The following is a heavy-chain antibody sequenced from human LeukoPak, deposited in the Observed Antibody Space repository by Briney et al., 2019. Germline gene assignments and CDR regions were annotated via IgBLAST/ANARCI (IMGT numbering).Heavy chain of an antibody. Sequence: GGSLRLSCAASGFTFSDYYMSWVRQAPGKGLEWVSSISGSGGSPYYADSVKGRFTISRDNAKNSLYLQMNSLRAEDTAVYYCARDPSSWYYYYMDVWGKGTTVTVSS. CDR2: ISGSGGSP. J-gene: IGHJ6*03. D-gene: IGHD6-13*01. CDR3: ARDPSSWYYYYMDV. CDR1: GFTFSDYY. V-gene: IGHV3-11*04.